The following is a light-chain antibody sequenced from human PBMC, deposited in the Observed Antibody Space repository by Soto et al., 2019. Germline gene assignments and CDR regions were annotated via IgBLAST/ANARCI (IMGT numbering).Light chain of an antibody. CDR1: QTVSTNY. CDR2: DAS. V-gene: IGKV3-20*01. CDR3: QQYGSSPVT. J-gene: IGKJ1*01. Sequence: EIVLTQSPGTLSLSPGERATLSCRASQTVSTNYLAWYQQKPGQAPSLLIYDASSRATGIPDRFSGSGSGTDFTLTISRLEPEDFAVYYCQQYGSSPVTFGQGTKVELK.